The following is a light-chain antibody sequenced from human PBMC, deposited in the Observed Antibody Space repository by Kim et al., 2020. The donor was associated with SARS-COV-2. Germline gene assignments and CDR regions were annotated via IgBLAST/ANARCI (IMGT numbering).Light chain of an antibody. V-gene: IGLV3-1*01. CDR3: QAWDSSTAVV. CDR2: QDR. Sequence: SPGQTVSIACSGDKVGDNVASWYQQKPGQSPILVVYQDRRRPSGIPGLFSASKSGNTATLTIGVAQPMDEADYFCQAWDSSTAVVFGGGTKLTVL. CDR1: KVGDNV. J-gene: IGLJ2*01.